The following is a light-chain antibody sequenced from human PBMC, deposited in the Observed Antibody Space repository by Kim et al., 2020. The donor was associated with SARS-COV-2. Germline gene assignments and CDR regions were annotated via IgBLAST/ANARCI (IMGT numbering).Light chain of an antibody. CDR3: QQTYRTPRT. Sequence: DIQMTQSPSSLSAFIGDRVTITCRASQSINSHLNWYQQKPGRAPNLLIYAASSLQSGVPSRFSGSGSGTDFTLTISSLQPEDFATYYCQQTYRTPRTFGQGTKVDIK. CDR2: AAS. J-gene: IGKJ1*01. CDR1: QSINSH. V-gene: IGKV1-39*01.